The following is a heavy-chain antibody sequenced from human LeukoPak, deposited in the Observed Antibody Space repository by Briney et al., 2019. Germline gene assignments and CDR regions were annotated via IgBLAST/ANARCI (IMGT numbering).Heavy chain of an antibody. CDR2: ISGSGGST. V-gene: IGHV3-23*01. CDR1: GFTFSSYA. CDR3: TETGIGLQGH. Sequence: GGSLRLSCAASGFTFSSYAMSWFRQAPEKGLEWVSAISGSGGSTYYADSVKGRFTISRDNSKNTLYLQMNSLRAEDTAVYYCTETGIGLQGHWGQGTLVTVSS. J-gene: IGHJ4*02. D-gene: IGHD4-11*01.